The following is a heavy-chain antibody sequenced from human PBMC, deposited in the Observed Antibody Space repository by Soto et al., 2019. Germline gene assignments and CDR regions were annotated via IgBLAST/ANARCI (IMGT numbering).Heavy chain of an antibody. D-gene: IGHD1-7*01. CDR1: GGSISSYY. J-gene: IGHJ5*02. Sequence: SETRALTCTVSGGSISSYYWSWIRQPPGKGLEWIGYIYYSGSTNYNPSLKSRVTISVDTSKNQFSLKLSSVTAADTAVYYCAREITGTKGTRFDPWGQGTLVTVSS. CDR3: AREITGTKGTRFDP. V-gene: IGHV4-59*01. CDR2: IYYSGST.